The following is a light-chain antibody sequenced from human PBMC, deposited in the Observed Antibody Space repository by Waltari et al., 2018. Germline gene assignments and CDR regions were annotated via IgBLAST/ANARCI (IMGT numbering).Light chain of an antibody. J-gene: IGLJ3*02. CDR1: SSNIGSSY. V-gene: IGLV1-47*01. CDR3: AAWDDSLSVNWV. Sequence: QSVLTQPPSASGTPGQRVTISCSGSSSNIGSSYVYWYQQLPGTAPKLLIYRSNLRPSGVPDRFFGSRSGTSASLAISGLRSEDEADYYCAAWDDSLSVNWVFGGGTKLTVL. CDR2: RSN.